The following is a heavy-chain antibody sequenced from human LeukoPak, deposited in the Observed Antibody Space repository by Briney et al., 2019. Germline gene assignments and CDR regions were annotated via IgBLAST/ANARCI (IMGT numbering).Heavy chain of an antibody. Sequence: SETLSLTCTVSGGSISSSSYYWGWIRQPPGKGLEWIGSIYYSGSTYYNPSLKSGVTISVDTSKNQFSLKLSSVTAADTAVYYRARLPKRITMIVVVITPSQGAFDIWGQGTMVIVSS. CDR3: ARLPKRITMIVVVITPSQGAFDI. J-gene: IGHJ3*02. D-gene: IGHD3-22*01. V-gene: IGHV4-39*01. CDR1: GGSISSSSYY. CDR2: IYYSGST.